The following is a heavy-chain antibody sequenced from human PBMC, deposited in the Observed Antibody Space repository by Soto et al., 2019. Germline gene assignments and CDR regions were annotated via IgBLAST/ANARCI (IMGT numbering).Heavy chain of an antibody. Sequence: PSETLSLTCTVSGGSISSYYWSWIRQPPGKGLEWIGYIYYSGSTNYNPSLKSRVTISVDTSKNQFSLKLSSVTAADTAVYYCARGGGGSGTHYYYGMDVWGQGTTVTVSS. D-gene: IGHD3-10*01. CDR3: ARGGGGSGTHYYYGMDV. CDR1: GGSISSYY. CDR2: IYYSGST. V-gene: IGHV4-59*01. J-gene: IGHJ6*02.